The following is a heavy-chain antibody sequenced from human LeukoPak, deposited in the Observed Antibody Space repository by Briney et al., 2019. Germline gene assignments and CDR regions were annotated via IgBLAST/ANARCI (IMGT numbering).Heavy chain of an antibody. CDR3: ARGDSSSWYLGAFDI. CDR2: VYYSGST. J-gene: IGHJ3*02. D-gene: IGHD6-13*01. Sequence: SETLSLTCTVSGGSISSYYWSWIRQPPGKGLEWIGYVYYSGSTNYNPSLKSRVTISVDTSKNQFSLKLSSVTAADTAVYYCARGDSSSWYLGAFDIWGQGTMVTVSS. CDR1: GGSISSYY. V-gene: IGHV4-59*01.